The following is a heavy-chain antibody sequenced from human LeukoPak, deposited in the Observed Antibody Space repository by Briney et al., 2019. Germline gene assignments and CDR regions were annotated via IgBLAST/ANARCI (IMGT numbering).Heavy chain of an antibody. CDR1: GLTFSDAW. J-gene: IGHJ5*02. D-gene: IGHD3-16*01. V-gene: IGHV3-15*01. CDR3: TKDLPFTAGGVIVH. CDR2: IRSKVDGGTA. Sequence: GGSLRLSCGVSGLTFSDAWLTWVRQGPGKGLEWVGLIRSKVDGGTADYATTVKGRFTISGDDSKNMLYLQMNGLKTEDTAIYYCTKDLPFTAGGVIVHWGQGALVTVSS.